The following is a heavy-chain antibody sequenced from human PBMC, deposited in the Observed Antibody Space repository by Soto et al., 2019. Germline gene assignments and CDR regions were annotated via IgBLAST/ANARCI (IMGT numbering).Heavy chain of an antibody. V-gene: IGHV4-39*01. CDR3: ARQFDGSGYYSDF. CDR1: GGSISSTSYY. Sequence: QLQLQESGPGLVKPSETLSLTCTVSGGSISSTSYYWGWIRRPPGKGLEWIGSIYYSGSTYYNPSLKSRVTISGDTSKNQFSLRLSSVTAADTAVYYCARQFDGSGYYSDFWGQGTLVTVSS. D-gene: IGHD3-22*01. CDR2: IYYSGST. J-gene: IGHJ4*02.